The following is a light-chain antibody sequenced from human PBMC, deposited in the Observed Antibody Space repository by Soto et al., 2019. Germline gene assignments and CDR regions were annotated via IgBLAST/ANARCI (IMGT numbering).Light chain of an antibody. V-gene: IGLV1-40*01. Sequence: QSVLTQSPSVSGAPGQRVTISCTGSSSNIGAGHDVHWYQQLPGAAPKLLIYFGVNRASGVPDRFSGSKSGTSASLAITGLQIDDEADYYCQSYDSGLSDLTWVFGGGTKLTVL. CDR3: QSYDSGLSDLTWV. J-gene: IGLJ3*02. CDR1: SSNIGAGHD. CDR2: FGV.